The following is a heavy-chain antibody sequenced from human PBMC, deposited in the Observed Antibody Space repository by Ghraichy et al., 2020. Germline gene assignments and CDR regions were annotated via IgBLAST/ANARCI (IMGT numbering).Heavy chain of an antibody. CDR3: ARGGVLLWFGELLPTGFDY. D-gene: IGHD3-10*01. CDR1: GYTFSTYD. CDR2: MNPNSGNT. J-gene: IGHJ4*02. Sequence: ASVKVSCKAAGYTFSTYDITWVRQAPVLGLEWMGWMNPNSGNTGYAQKYQGRVTMTRNTSISTAYMELSSLRSEDTAVYYCARGGVLLWFGELLPTGFDYWGQGTLVNVAS. V-gene: IGHV1-8*01.